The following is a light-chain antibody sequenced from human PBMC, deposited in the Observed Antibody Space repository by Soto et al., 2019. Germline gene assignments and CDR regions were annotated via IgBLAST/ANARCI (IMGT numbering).Light chain of an antibody. CDR1: QSISSW. J-gene: IGKJ1*01. CDR2: KAS. Sequence: DIQMTQSPSTLSASVGDRVTITCRASQSISSWLAWYQQKPGKAPKLLIYKASSLESGVPSRFSGSGSGTEYTLSISSLQPDEFATYYGQQYNSYPRTFGQGPKVEIK. CDR3: QQYNSYPRT. V-gene: IGKV1-5*03.